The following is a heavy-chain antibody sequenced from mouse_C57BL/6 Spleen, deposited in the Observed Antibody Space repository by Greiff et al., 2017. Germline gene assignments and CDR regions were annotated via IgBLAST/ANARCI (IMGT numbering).Heavy chain of an antibody. Sequence: VQLQQSGPGLAKPSQTLSLTCSVTGYSITSDYWNWIRKFPGNKLEYMGYISYSGSTYSNPSLKSRLSITRDTSKNQYYLQLNSVTTEDTATYYCARSLYGNPYWYFDVWGTGTTVTVSS. CDR1: GYSITSDY. D-gene: IGHD2-1*01. V-gene: IGHV3-8*01. CDR3: ARSLYGNPYWYFDV. J-gene: IGHJ1*03. CDR2: ISYSGST.